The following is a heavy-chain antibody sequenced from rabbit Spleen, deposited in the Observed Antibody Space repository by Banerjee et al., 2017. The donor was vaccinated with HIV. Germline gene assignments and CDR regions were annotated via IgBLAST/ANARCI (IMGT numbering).Heavy chain of an antibody. J-gene: IGHJ4*01. CDR1: GFSFSSGYD. CDR3: ARFYAGYGDFGFAAM. Sequence: QSLEESGGGLVKPGASLTLTCKASGFSFSSGYDMNWVRQAPGKGLEWIACIGVSRGSTYYATWAQGRFTNSKTSSTTVTLQMTSLTAADTATYFCARFYAGYGDFGFAAMWGQGTLVTV. D-gene: IGHD7-1*01. V-gene: IGHV1S40*01. CDR2: IGVSRGST.